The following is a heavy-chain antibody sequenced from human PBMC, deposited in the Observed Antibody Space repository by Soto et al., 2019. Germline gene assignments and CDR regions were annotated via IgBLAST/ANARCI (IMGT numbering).Heavy chain of an antibody. CDR2: IYYSGST. CDR1: GGSISSSSYY. CDR3: ARHITMWFGDLHNRLAP. Sequence: PSETLSLTCTVSGGSISSSSYYWGWIRQPPGKGLEWIGSIYYSGSTYYNPSLKSRVTISVDTSKNQFSLKLSSVTAADTAVYYCARHITMWFGDLHNRLAPWGQGTLVTVSS. D-gene: IGHD3-10*01. V-gene: IGHV4-39*01. J-gene: IGHJ5*02.